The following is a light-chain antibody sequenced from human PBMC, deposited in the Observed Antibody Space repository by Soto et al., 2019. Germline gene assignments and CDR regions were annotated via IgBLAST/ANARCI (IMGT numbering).Light chain of an antibody. V-gene: IGKV3D-15*01. CDR3: QQYNNWPPIT. J-gene: IGKJ5*01. Sequence: EAVRSQSPATLSVSPGESATLSCRASQSVSSKLAWYQQKPGQAPRLLIYGASTRATGIPARFSGSGSGTEFTLSISSLQSEDSAVYYCQQYNNWPPITFGQGTRPAI. CDR2: GAS. CDR1: QSVSSK.